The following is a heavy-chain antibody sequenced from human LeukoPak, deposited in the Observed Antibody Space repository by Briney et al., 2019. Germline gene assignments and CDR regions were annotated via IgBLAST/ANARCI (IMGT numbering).Heavy chain of an antibody. J-gene: IGHJ4*02. CDR3: AKDRGSGDYYFDY. CDR2: ISGSGGST. Sequence: GGSLRHSCDASGFTFSSYAMSWVREAPGKGLGGVSAISGSGGSTYYADSVKGRFTISRDNSKNTLYLQMNSLRAEDTAVYYCAKDRGSGDYYFDYWGQGTLVTVSS. V-gene: IGHV3-23*01. CDR1: GFTFSSYA. D-gene: IGHD3-10*01.